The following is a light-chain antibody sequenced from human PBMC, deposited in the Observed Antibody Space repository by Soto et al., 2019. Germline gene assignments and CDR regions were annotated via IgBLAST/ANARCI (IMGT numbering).Light chain of an antibody. CDR1: QTLNSGY. J-gene: IGKJ2*01. CDR2: GAS. CDR3: QQYASAPYT. Sequence: EIVLTQSPGTLSMSPGERATLSCRTSQTLNSGYLAWYQQKPGQAPRLLIYGASSRATGIPDRFSGSRSGRDVTLSISRLEPDDFAVYYCQQYASAPYTFGQGTKLEIK. V-gene: IGKV3-20*01.